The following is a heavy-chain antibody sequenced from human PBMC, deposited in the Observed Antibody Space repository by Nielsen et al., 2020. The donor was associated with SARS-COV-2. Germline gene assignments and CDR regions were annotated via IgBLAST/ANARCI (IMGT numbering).Heavy chain of an antibody. J-gene: IGHJ4*02. CDR1: GFTFDDYA. V-gene: IGHV3-23*01. CDR3: ARDSYYYDSSGEIDY. CDR2: ISGSGGST. D-gene: IGHD3-22*01. Sequence: GESLKISCAASGFTFDDYAMHWVRQAPGKGLEWVSAISGSGGSTYYADSVKGRFTISRDNSKNTLYLQMNSLRAEDTAVYYCARDSYYYDSSGEIDYWGQGTLVTVSS.